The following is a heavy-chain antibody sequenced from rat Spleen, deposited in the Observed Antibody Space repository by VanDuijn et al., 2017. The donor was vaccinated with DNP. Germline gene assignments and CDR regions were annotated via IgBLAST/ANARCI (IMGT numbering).Heavy chain of an antibody. CDR3: ARPNYGGYSDFFDY. D-gene: IGHD1-11*01. J-gene: IGHJ2*01. Sequence: EVQLVESGGGLVQPGRSLKLSCAASGFTFSNFYMAWVRQAPKKGLEWVAAISPSGSSTYYPDSVKGRFTISRDDAKSSLYLQMNSLKSEDTATYYCARPNYGGYSDFFDYWGQGVMVTVSS. CDR2: ISPSGSST. CDR1: GFTFSNFY. V-gene: IGHV5-25*01.